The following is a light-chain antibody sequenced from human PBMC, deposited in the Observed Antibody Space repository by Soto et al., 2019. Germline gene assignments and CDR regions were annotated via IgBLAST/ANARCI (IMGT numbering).Light chain of an antibody. CDR2: EVS. CDR3: SSFTSSSTLVV. CDR1: SSDVGGYNY. V-gene: IGLV2-14*01. J-gene: IGLJ2*01. Sequence: QSALTQPASVSGSPGQSITISCTGTSSDVGGYNYVSWYQHHPGRAPKLMIYEVSNRPSGVSNRFSGSKSGITASLTISGLQAEDEADYYCSSFTSSSTLVVFGGGTKLTVL.